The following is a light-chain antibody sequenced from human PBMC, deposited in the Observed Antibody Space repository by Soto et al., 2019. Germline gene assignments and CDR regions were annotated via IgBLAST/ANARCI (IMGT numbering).Light chain of an antibody. CDR2: KAS. CDR1: QSISVW. V-gene: IGKV1-5*03. J-gene: IGKJ1*01. CDR3: QQYNSYSAWT. Sequence: DIQMTQSPSPLSASVGDRVTITCRASQSISVWLAWYQQKAGKAPNLLIYKASRLESGVPSRFSGSGSGTEFTLTISSLQPDDFATYYCQQYNSYSAWTFGQGTKVEIK.